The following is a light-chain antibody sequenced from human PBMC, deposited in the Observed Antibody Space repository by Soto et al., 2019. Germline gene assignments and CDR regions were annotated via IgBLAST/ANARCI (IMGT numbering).Light chain of an antibody. J-gene: IGKJ3*01. CDR3: QKYDRALFP. CDR2: GAS. V-gene: IGKV1-27*01. Sequence: IRVTQSPASLSAYTGDRVTITCRASQGISNYLAWYQQKPGRLPNLLLFGASTFQSGVPARFSGSGSGTLFTLTINGLLPEDVATYYCQKYDRALFPFGPGTKVDIK. CDR1: QGISNY.